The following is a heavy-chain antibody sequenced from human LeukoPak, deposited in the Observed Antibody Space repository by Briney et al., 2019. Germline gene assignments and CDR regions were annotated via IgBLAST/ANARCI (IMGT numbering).Heavy chain of an antibody. Sequence: PSETLSLTCTVSGGSVSSGSDYWSWIRPPPGKGLEWIGHISYSESTNHNPSLKSRLTISLDTSKNQVSLKLSSVTTADTAVYYCARGQAALWFGELWGQGTLVIVSS. CDR1: GGSVSSGSDY. CDR3: ARGQAALWFGEL. V-gene: IGHV4-61*01. D-gene: IGHD3-10*01. CDR2: ISYSEST. J-gene: IGHJ4*02.